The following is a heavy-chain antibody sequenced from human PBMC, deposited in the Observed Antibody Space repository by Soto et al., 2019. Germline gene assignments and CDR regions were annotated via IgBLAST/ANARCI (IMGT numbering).Heavy chain of an antibody. CDR3: TTASYDFWSGYDY. J-gene: IGHJ4*02. V-gene: IGHV3-15*07. CDR1: GFTFSNAW. Sequence: GGSLRLSCAASGFTFSNAWMNWVRQAPGKGLEWVGRIKSKTDGGTTDYAAPVKGRFTISRDDSKNTLYLQMNSLKTEDTAVYYCTTASYDFWSGYDYWGQGTLVTVSS. CDR2: IKSKTDGGTT. D-gene: IGHD3-3*01.